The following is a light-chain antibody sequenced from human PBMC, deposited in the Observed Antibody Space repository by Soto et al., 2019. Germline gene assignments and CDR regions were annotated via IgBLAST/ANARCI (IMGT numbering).Light chain of an antibody. J-gene: IGKJ1*01. Sequence: DIVMTQSPDSLAVSLGERATINCRSSQSVLYSSSNKNYLAWYQQKPGQPPKLLIYWASTRESGVPDRFSGSGSGTDFTLTISSLQAEDVAVYYCQQYCSSPWTFGQGPRWKSN. CDR1: QSVLYSSSNKNY. V-gene: IGKV4-1*01. CDR2: WAS. CDR3: QQYCSSPWT.